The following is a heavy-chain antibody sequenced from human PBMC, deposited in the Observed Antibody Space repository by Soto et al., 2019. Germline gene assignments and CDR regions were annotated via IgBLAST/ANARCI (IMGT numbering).Heavy chain of an antibody. CDR3: ARLRAHYYYYGMDV. Sequence: XETLSLTFTVSGGSISSSRYYWGWIRQPPGKGLEWIGSIYYSGSTYYNPSLKSRVTISVDTSKNQFSLKLSSVTAADTAVYYCARLRAHYYYYGMDVWGQGTTVTVS. V-gene: IGHV4-39*01. J-gene: IGHJ6*02. CDR2: IYYSGST. CDR1: GGSISSSRYY.